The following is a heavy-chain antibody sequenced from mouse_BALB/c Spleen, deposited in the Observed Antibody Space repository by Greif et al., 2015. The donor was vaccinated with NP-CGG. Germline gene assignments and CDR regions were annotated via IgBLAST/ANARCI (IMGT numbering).Heavy chain of an antibody. V-gene: IGHV1S56*01. CDR1: GYTFTSYY. D-gene: IGHD2-3*01. CDR3: ARDGGFAY. Sequence: VKLQESGPELVKPGASVRISCKASGYTFTSYYIHWVKQRPGQGLEWIGWIYPGNVNTKYNEKFKGKATLTADKSSSTAYMQLSSLTSEDSAVYFCARDGGFAYWGQGTLVTVSA. J-gene: IGHJ3*01. CDR2: IYPGNVNT.